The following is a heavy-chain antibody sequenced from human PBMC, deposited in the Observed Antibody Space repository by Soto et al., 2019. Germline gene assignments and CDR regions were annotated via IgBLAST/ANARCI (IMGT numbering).Heavy chain of an antibody. D-gene: IGHD6-13*01. J-gene: IGHJ4*02. CDR2: IWYDGSNK. V-gene: IGHV3-33*01. Sequence: VQLVESGGGVVQPGRSLRLSCAASGFTFSSYGMHWVRQAPGKGLEWVAVIWYDGSNKYYADSVKGRFTISRDNSKNTLYLQMNSLRAEDTAVYYCAREAAAGNTPDYWGQGTLVTVSS. CDR3: AREAAAGNTPDY. CDR1: GFTFSSYG.